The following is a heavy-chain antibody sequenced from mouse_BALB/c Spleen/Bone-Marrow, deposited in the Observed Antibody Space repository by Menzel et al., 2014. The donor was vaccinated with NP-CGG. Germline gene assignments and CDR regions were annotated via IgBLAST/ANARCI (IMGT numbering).Heavy chain of an antibody. V-gene: IGHV1S81*02. Sequence: VQLQQSGAELVKPGASVKLSCKASGYTFTSYYMYWVKQRPGQGLEWIGEINPSNGGTNFNEKFKSKATLTVDKSSSTAYMQLSSLTSEDSAVYYRTRRLRLRGLKAMDYWGQGTSVTASS. CDR3: TRRLRLRGLKAMDY. J-gene: IGHJ4*01. CDR1: GYTFTSYY. CDR2: INPSNGGT. D-gene: IGHD1-2*01.